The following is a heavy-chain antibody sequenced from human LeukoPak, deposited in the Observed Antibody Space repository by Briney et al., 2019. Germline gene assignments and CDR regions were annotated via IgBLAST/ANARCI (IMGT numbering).Heavy chain of an antibody. J-gene: IGHJ4*02. CDR3: ARVRRYYDSSGYRYYFDY. V-gene: IGHV1-69*04. Sequence: SVTVSCKASGGTFSSYAISWVRQAPGQGREWMGRIIPIFGIANYAQKFQGRVTITADKSTSTAYMELSSLRSEDTAVYYCARVRRYYDSSGYRYYFDYWGQGTLVTVSS. CDR2: IIPIFGIA. D-gene: IGHD3-22*01. CDR1: GGTFSSYA.